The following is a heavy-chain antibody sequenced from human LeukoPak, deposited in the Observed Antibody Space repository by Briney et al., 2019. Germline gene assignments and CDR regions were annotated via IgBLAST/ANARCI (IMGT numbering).Heavy chain of an antibody. CDR1: GGSISSYY. J-gene: IGHJ4*02. Sequence: SETLSLTCTVSGGSISSYYWSWIRQPPGKGLERIGYIYYSGSTNYNPSLKSRVTISVDTSKNQFSLKLSSVTAADTAVYYCARGLRYFDWFPDYWGQGTLVTVSS. CDR3: ARGLRYFDWFPDY. V-gene: IGHV4-59*01. D-gene: IGHD3-9*01. CDR2: IYYSGST.